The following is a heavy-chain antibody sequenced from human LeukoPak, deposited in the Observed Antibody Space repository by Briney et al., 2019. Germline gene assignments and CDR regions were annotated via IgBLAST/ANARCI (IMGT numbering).Heavy chain of an antibody. CDR1: GFSVSSSY. CDR3: ATVPPGY. D-gene: IGHD1-1*01. CDR2: IYSGGST. V-gene: IGHV3-66*01. J-gene: IGHJ4*02. Sequence: GGSLRLSCAASGFSVSSSYMNWVRQAPGKGLEWVSVIYSGGSTYYADSVKGRFTISRDNSKNTVSLQMNSLRAEDTAVYYCATVPPGYWGQGTLVTVSS.